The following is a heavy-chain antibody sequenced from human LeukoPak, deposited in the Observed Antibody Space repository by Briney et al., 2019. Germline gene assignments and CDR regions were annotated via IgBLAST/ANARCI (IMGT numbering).Heavy chain of an antibody. CDR2: IYPGDSDI. D-gene: IGHD3-9*01. Sequence: GESLKISCKASGYSFTNYWVGWVRQKPGKGLEWVALIYPGDSDIKYSPSFQGQVTISADKSISTAYLQWSSLKASDTAMYYCARRRYDILTGYYYYGMDVWGQGTTVTVSS. CDR1: GYSFTNYW. J-gene: IGHJ6*02. CDR3: ARRRYDILTGYYYYGMDV. V-gene: IGHV5-51*01.